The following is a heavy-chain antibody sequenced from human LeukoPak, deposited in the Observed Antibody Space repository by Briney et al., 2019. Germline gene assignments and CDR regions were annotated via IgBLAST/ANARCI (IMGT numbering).Heavy chain of an antibody. CDR3: ARLTGAASDS. V-gene: IGHV3-21*01. D-gene: IGHD6-13*01. J-gene: IGHJ4*02. CDR2: ISSTGDAT. CDR1: GFTFRTHS. Sequence: GGSLRVSCAASGFTFRTHSMNWVRQAPGKWLEWVSSISSTGDATYYADSLKGRFTISRDNARNSVYLQVNSLRAEDTAVYYCARLTGAASDSWGQGTLVTVSS.